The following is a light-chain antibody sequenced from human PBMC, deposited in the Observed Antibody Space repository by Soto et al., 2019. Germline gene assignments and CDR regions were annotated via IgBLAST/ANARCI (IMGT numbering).Light chain of an antibody. CDR1: QSVLYSSNNKNY. CDR2: WAS. Sequence: IVMTQSPDSLAVSLGERATINCKSSQSVLYSSNNKNYLAWYQQKPGQPPKLLIYWASTRESGVPDRFSGSGSGTDFTLTISSLQTADVAIYYCQQYYNTPYTFGQGTKLEIK. V-gene: IGKV4-1*01. J-gene: IGKJ2*01. CDR3: QQYYNTPYT.